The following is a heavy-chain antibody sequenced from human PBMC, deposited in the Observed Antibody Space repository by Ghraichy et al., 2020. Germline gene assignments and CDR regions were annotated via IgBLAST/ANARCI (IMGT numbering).Heavy chain of an antibody. CDR1: GGSISSYY. V-gene: IGHV4-59*01. Sequence: SETLSLTCTVSGGSISSYYWSWIRQPPGKGLEWIGYIYYSGSTNYNPSLKSRVTISVDTSKNQFSLKLSSVTAADTAVYYCARDSHYDILTGYYPNAFDIWGQGTMVTVSS. J-gene: IGHJ3*02. CDR2: IYYSGST. D-gene: IGHD3-9*01. CDR3: ARDSHYDILTGYYPNAFDI.